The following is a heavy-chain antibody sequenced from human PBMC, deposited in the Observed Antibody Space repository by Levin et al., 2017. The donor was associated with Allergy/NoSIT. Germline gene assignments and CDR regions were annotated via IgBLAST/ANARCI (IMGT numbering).Heavy chain of an antibody. Sequence: GGSLRLSCAASGFTFSSYAMTWVRQAPGKGLEWVSAISGSGDSSYYADPVKGRVTISRDNSKNTLYLQTSSLRAEDTAVYYCAKIGELTDAFDIWGQGTMVTVSS. CDR2: ISGSGDSS. CDR1: GFTFSSYA. CDR3: AKIGELTDAFDI. V-gene: IGHV3-23*01. J-gene: IGHJ3*02. D-gene: IGHD3-10*01.